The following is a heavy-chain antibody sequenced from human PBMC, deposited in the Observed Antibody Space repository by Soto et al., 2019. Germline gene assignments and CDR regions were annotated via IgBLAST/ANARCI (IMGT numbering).Heavy chain of an antibody. CDR1: GFTFSDYS. D-gene: IGHD2-15*01. V-gene: IGHV3-21*02. CDR2: ISSDNNYI. CDR3: XXXXXXTGASCYGGGDY. Sequence: EVQLVESGGGLVKPGGSLRLSCAASGFTFSDYSMNWMRQAPGKGLEWVASISSDNNYIYYRDSVEGRFTISRDNAKNSLYLQMTSLGAXXTAXYXXXXXXXXTGASCYGGGDYWGQGTLVTVSS. J-gene: IGHJ4*02.